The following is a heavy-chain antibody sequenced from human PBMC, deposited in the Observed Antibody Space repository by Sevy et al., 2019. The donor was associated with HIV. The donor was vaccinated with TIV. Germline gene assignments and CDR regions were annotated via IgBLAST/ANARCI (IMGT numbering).Heavy chain of an antibody. CDR2: IKQDGSEK. J-gene: IGHJ6*02. CDR3: ARVMGYDFWSGYPPGYYYGMDV. D-gene: IGHD3-3*01. CDR1: GFTFSSYW. Sequence: GGSLRLSCAASGFTFSSYWMSWVRQAPGKGLEWVANIKQDGSEKYYVDSVKGRFTISRDNAKNSLYLQMNSLRAEDTAVYHCARVMGYDFWSGYPPGYYYGMDVWGQGTTVTVSS. V-gene: IGHV3-7*01.